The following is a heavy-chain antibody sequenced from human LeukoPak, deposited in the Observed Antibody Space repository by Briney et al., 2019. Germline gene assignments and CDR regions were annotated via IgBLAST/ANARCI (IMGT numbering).Heavy chain of an antibody. V-gene: IGHV3-7*01. J-gene: IGHJ4*02. CDR3: ARVHISKYYYDSSAYYY. CDR2: IKEDGSEQ. Sequence: GGSLRLSCAASGFTFNGYWMSWVRQAPGKGLEWVANIKEDGSEQYYVGSVKGRFTISRDNAKNSLSLQMNSLRAEDTAVYYCARVHISKYYYDSSAYYYLGQGTLVTVSS. CDR1: GFTFNGYW. D-gene: IGHD3-22*01.